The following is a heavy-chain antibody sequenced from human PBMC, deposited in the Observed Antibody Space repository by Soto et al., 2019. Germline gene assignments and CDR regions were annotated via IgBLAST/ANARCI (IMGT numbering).Heavy chain of an antibody. CDR3: TRMPYAYYAMDV. Sequence: QVQLQESGPGLVKPSGTLSLTCVVSGGSISSDHWWSWVRQSPGKGLEFIAEIHHSGNTNYNPPLKSRVTISADKSKNHLFLMLTSVTAADTAVYYCTRMPYAYYAMDVWGRGTTVTVSS. J-gene: IGHJ6*02. CDR1: GGSISSDHW. CDR2: IHHSGNT. V-gene: IGHV4-4*02. D-gene: IGHD2-2*01.